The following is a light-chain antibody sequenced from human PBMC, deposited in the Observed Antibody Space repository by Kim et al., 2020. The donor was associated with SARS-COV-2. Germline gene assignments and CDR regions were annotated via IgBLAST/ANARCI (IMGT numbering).Light chain of an antibody. CDR2: WAS. V-gene: IGKV4-1*01. CDR1: QSVLYDSNNKDY. Sequence: DIVMTQSPDSLAVSLGERATINCKSSQSVLYDSNNKDYLAWYQQKPGQPPKLLIYWASTRESGVPDRFSGSGSGTYFTLTISSLQSEDVAVYYCHQYYSIPLTFGGGTKVDIK. CDR3: HQYYSIPLT. J-gene: IGKJ4*01.